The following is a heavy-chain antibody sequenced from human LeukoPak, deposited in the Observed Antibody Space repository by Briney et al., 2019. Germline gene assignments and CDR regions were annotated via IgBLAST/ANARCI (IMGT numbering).Heavy chain of an antibody. CDR1: GGSISSYY. CDR2: IYISGST. V-gene: IGHV4-4*07. D-gene: IGHD3-10*01. CDR3: ALDGSGFDP. Sequence: PSETLSLTCTVSGGSISSYYWSWIRQPPGKGLEWIGRIYISGSTNYNPSLKSRVTISVDTSKNQFSLKLSSVTAADTAVYYCALDGSGFDPWGQGTLVTVSS. J-gene: IGHJ5*02.